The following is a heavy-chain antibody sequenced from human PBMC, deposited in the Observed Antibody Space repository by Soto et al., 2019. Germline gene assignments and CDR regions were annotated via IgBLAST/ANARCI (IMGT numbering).Heavy chain of an antibody. CDR2: ISYDGSNK. CDR3: ARDLTVVTRAVFDY. V-gene: IGHV3-30*03. Sequence: LSCAASGFSFSSYAMTWVRQAPGKGLEWVAVISYDGSNKYYADSVKGRFTISRDNSKNTLYLQMNSLRAEDTAVYYCARDLTVVTRAVFDYWGQGTLVTVSS. CDR1: GFSFSSYA. D-gene: IGHD2-15*01. J-gene: IGHJ4*02.